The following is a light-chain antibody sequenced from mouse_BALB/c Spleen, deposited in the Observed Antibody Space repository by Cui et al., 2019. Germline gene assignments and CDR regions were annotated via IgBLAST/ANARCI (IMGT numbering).Light chain of an antibody. CDR3: QQRSSYPPT. CDR2: STS. V-gene: IGKV4-57*01. J-gene: IGKJ4*01. Sequence: QIVLTQSPAIMSASPGDKVTITCSASSSVSYMHWFQQKPGTSPKLWIYSTSNLASGVPARFSGSGSGTSYSLTISRMEAEDAATYYCQQRSSYPPTFGSGTKLEIK. CDR1: SSVSY.